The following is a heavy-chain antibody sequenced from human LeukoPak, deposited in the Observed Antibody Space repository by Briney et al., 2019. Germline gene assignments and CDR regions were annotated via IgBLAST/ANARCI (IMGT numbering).Heavy chain of an antibody. CDR3: AKGLVRFSYFDY. CDR2: IRYDGSNK. D-gene: IGHD3-3*01. Sequence: PGGSLRLSCAASGFTFSSYGMHWVRQAPGKGLEWVAFIRYDGSNKYYADSVKGRFTISRDNSKNTLYLQMNSLRAEDTAVYYCAKGLVRFSYFDYWGQGTLVTVSS. J-gene: IGHJ4*02. V-gene: IGHV3-30*02. CDR1: GFTFSSYG.